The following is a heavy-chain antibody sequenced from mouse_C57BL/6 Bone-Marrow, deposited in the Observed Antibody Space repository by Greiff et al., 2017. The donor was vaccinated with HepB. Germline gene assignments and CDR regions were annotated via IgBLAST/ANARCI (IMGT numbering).Heavy chain of an antibody. Sequence: QVHVKQPGAELVKPGASVKMSCKASGYTFTSYWITWVKQRPGQGLEWIGDIYPGSGSTNCNEKFKSKATLTVDTSSSTAYMQLSSLTSEDSAVYYCARDYYGSSFYFDYWGQGTTLTVSS. D-gene: IGHD1-1*01. CDR3: ARDYYGSSFYFDY. CDR1: GYTFTSYW. CDR2: IYPGSGST. V-gene: IGHV1-55*01. J-gene: IGHJ2*01.